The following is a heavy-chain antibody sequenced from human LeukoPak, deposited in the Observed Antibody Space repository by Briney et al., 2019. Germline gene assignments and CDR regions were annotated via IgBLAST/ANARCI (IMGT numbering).Heavy chain of an antibody. V-gene: IGHV4-4*07. J-gene: IGHJ4*02. CDR3: ARGYGDYVGIENYFDY. CDR2: IYTSGTT. D-gene: IGHD4-17*01. Sequence: SETLSLTCTISGASISTYYWTWIRQPAGKGLEWIGRIYTSGTTNYNPSLKNRVTMSVDTSKNQLSLKLSSVTAADTAVYYCARGYGDYVGIENYFDYWGQGTLVTVSS. CDR1: GASISTYY.